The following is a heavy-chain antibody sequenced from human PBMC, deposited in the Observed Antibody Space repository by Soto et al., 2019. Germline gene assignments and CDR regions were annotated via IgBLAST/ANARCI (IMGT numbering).Heavy chain of an antibody. J-gene: IGHJ4*02. CDR3: ARLTVTHESDY. D-gene: IGHD4-17*01. V-gene: IGHV4-38-2*01. CDR2: IYQSGST. CDR1: SHSISSAYN. Sequence: SETLSLTCAVSSHSISSAYNWGWFRQPPGKGLEWLGTIYQSGSTYYNPSLKSRVTISVDTSKNQFSLKLRSVTAADTAVYFCARLTVTHESDYWGQGTLVTVSS.